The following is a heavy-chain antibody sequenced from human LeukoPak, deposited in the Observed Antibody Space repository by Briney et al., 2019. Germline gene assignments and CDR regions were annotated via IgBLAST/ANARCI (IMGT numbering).Heavy chain of an antibody. CDR1: GFTFSSYA. V-gene: IGHV3-23*01. J-gene: IGHJ6*04. CDR2: ISGSGGST. D-gene: IGHD3-10*01. Sequence: GGSLRLSCAASGFTFSSYAMSWVPQAPGKGLEWVSAISGSGGSTYYADSVKGRFTISRDNSKNTLYLQMNSLRAEDTAVYYCAKGLGAYYGSGNLYYYYYYGMDVWGKGTTVTVSS. CDR3: AKGLGAYYGSGNLYYYYYYGMDV.